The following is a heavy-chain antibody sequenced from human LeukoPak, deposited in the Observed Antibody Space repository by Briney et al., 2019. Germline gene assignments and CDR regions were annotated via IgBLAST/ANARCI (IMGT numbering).Heavy chain of an antibody. D-gene: IGHD2-8*01. Sequence: ASVKVSCKASGYTFTGYYMHWVRQAPGQGLEWMGWINTDTGNPTYAQGFTGRFVFSLDTSVSTTYLQISSLKPEDTAVYYCARGIGIGTVLMVHGNMDVWGKGTTVTASS. CDR1: GYTFTGYY. CDR2: INTDTGNP. J-gene: IGHJ6*03. V-gene: IGHV7-4-1*02. CDR3: ARGIGIGTVLMVHGNMDV.